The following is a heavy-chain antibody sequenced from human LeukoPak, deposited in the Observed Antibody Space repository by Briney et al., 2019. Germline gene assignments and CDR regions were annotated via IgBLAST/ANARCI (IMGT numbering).Heavy chain of an antibody. CDR1: GSRFTSYW. CDR3: ARLGAADYVWGSYRAPFDY. CDR2: IDPSDSYT. V-gene: IGHV5-10-1*01. Sequence: GESLQISCQGSGSRFTSYWISWVRQVPGKGLEWMGRIDPSDSYTNYSPSFQGHVTISADKSISTAYLQWSSLKASDTAMYYCARLGAADYVWGSYRAPFDYWGQGTLVTVSS. J-gene: IGHJ4*02. D-gene: IGHD3-16*02.